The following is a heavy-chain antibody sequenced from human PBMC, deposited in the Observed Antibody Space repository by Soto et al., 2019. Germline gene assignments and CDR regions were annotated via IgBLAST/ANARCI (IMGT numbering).Heavy chain of an antibody. J-gene: IGHJ4*02. CDR1: GFIFSNAW. V-gene: IGHV3-15*01. CDR2: IKSKTNGGTT. CDR3: TTDDPINRY. Sequence: EVQVVESGGGLVRPGGSLRLSCAASGFIFSNAWMSWVRQAPGKGLEWVGRIKSKTNGGTTDYAAHVRGRFSISRDDSKNTLYLQMNSLKTEDTAVYYCTTDDPINRYWGQGTLVTVSS.